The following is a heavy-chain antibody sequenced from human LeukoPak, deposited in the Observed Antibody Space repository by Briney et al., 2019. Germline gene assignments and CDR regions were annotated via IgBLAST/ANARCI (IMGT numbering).Heavy chain of an antibody. V-gene: IGHV3-23*01. CDR3: AKYSGYSCGYSQNDY. J-gene: IGHJ4*02. Sequence: PGGSLRLSCAASGFTFSSYAMSWVRQAPGKGLEWVSAISGSGGSTYYADSVKGRFTISRDNSKNTLYLQMNSLRAEDTAVYYCAKYSGYSCGYSQNDYWGQGTLVTVSS. CDR2: ISGSGGST. CDR1: GFTFSSYA. D-gene: IGHD5-18*01.